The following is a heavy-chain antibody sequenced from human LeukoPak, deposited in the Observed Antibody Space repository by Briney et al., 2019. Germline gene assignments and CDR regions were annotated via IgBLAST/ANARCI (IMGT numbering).Heavy chain of an antibody. CDR3: ARAQLVDIVATRSSGIDY. V-gene: IGHV4-59*01. J-gene: IGHJ4*02. Sequence: SETLSLTCTVSGGSISSYYWSWIRQPPGKRLEWIGYIYYSGSTNYNPPLKGRVTISVDTSKNQFSLQLNSVTAADTAVYYCARAQLVDIVATRSSGIDYWGQGTLVTVSS. CDR1: GGSISSYY. CDR2: IYYSGST. D-gene: IGHD5-12*01.